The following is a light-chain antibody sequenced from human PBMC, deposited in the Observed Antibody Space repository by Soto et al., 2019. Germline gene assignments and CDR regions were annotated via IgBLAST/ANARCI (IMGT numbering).Light chain of an antibody. CDR3: HQTYSGRS. V-gene: IGKV1-39*01. CDR2: AAS. J-gene: IGKJ1*01. CDR1: QGISAY. Sequence: LLTQSPSSLSASVGDRVTITCRASQGISAYVNWHQQKPGKAPQLLIFAASTLQHGVPSRFSGSGSGTDFTLAISNLQPEDFATYFCHQTYSGRSFGPGTKVEV.